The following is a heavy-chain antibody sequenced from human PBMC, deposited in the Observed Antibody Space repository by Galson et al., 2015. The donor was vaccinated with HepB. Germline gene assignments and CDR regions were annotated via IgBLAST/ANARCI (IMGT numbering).Heavy chain of an antibody. CDR2: ISAYNGNT. CDR1: GYTFTSYG. J-gene: IGHJ3*01. Sequence: SVKVSCKASGYTFTSYGISWVRQAPGQGLEWMGWISAYNGNTNYAQKLQGRVTMTTDTSTSTAYMELRSPRSDDTAVYYCTTGHTTFATFDLWGQGTVVTVSS. D-gene: IGHD2/OR15-2a*01. CDR3: TTGHTTFATFDL. V-gene: IGHV1-18*04.